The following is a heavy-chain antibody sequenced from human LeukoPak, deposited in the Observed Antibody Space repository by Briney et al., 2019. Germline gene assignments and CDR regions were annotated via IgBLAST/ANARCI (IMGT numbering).Heavy chain of an antibody. CDR1: GGSFSGYY. Sequence: SETLSLTCAVYGGSFSGYYWSWIRQPPGKGLEWIGEINHSGSTNYNPSHKSRVTISVDTSKNQFSLKLSAVTAADTAVYYCARRGSGDYVRYFDLWGRGTLVTVSS. V-gene: IGHV4-34*01. D-gene: IGHD4-17*01. CDR2: INHSGST. J-gene: IGHJ2*01. CDR3: ARRGSGDYVRYFDL.